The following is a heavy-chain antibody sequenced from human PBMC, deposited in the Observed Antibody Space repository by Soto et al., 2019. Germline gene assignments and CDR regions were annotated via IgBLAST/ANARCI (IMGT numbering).Heavy chain of an antibody. CDR3: ARFRWYYDFLCGRLYFDY. J-gene: IGHJ4*02. CDR1: GGTFSSYA. V-gene: IGHV1-69*13. D-gene: IGHD3-3*01. CDR2: IIPIFGTA. Sequence: ASVKVSCKASGGTFSSYAISWVRQAPGQGLEWMGGIIPIFGTANYAQKFQGRVTITADESTSTAYMELSSLTSEDTAVYYCARFRWYYDFLCGRLYFDYWGQGTLVTVSS.